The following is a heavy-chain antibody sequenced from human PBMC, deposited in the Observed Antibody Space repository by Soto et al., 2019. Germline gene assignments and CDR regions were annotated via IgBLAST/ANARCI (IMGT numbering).Heavy chain of an antibody. CDR1: GGSISSYY. J-gene: IGHJ4*02. D-gene: IGHD5-18*01. Sequence: SETLSLTCTVSGGSISSYYWSWIRQPPGKGLEWIGYIYYSGSTNYNPSLKSRVTISVDTSKNQFSLKLSSVTAADTAVYYCARVAVQGYGPYFDYWGQGTLVTVSS. CDR2: IYYSGST. CDR3: ARVAVQGYGPYFDY. V-gene: IGHV4-59*01.